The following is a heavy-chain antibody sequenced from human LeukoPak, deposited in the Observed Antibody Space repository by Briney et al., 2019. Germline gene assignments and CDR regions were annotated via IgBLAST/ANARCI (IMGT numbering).Heavy chain of an antibody. V-gene: IGHV4-61*02. CDR3: ARAESSGWSSSGYYYYYMDV. Sequence: PSQTLSLTCTVAGGSISSGRYYWSWIRKPAGKGLEWIGRIYTSGSTNYNPSLKSRVTISVDTSKNLFSLKLSSVTAADTAVYYCARAESSGWSSSGYYYYYMDVWGKGTTVTISS. D-gene: IGHD6-19*01. CDR2: IYTSGST. CDR1: GGSISSGRYY. J-gene: IGHJ6*03.